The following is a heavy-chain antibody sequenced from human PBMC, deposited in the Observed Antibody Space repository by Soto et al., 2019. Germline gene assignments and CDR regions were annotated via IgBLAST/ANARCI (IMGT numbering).Heavy chain of an antibody. CDR2: IPSDGRDV. D-gene: IGHD1-26*01. Sequence: GSLRLYCEASGFHFRYFWMHWVLQPPGNGPEWVSNIPSDGRDVSYADSARGRFTISRDDARNTLYLQMSSLRVEDTAIYYCTRDDSGLGIDYWGQGTQVTVSS. CDR1: GFHFRYFW. V-gene: IGHV3-74*01. CDR3: TRDDSGLGIDY. J-gene: IGHJ4*02.